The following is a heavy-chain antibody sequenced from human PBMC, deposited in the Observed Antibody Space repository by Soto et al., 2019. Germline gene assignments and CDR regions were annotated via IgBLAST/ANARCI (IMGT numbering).Heavy chain of an antibody. CDR3: ARGPTIAARPEWFYYGMDV. J-gene: IGHJ6*02. Sequence: GGSLRLSCAASGFTFSSYGMHWVRQAPGKGLEWVAVIWYDGSNKYYADSVKGRFTISRDNSKNTLYLQMNSLRAEDTAVYYCARGPTIAARPEWFYYGMDVWGQGTTVTVSS. CDR1: GFTFSSYG. V-gene: IGHV3-33*01. CDR2: IWYDGSNK. D-gene: IGHD6-6*01.